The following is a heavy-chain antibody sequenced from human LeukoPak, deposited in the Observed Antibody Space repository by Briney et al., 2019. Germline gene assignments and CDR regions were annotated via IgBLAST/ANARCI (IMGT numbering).Heavy chain of an antibody. J-gene: IGHJ6*03. CDR3: ARAGGYCGSTSCYSGYYYYFMDV. V-gene: IGHV1-2*02. D-gene: IGHD2-2*01. Sequence: ASVKVSCKASGYTFTDYYLHWVRQTPGQGLEWMGWINPKSGVTDSKMKFQGRVTLTRDTSITTAYMELISLTSDDAAVHYCARAGGYCGSTSCYSGYYYYFMDVWGKGTTVTVSS. CDR1: GYTFTDYY. CDR2: INPKSGVT.